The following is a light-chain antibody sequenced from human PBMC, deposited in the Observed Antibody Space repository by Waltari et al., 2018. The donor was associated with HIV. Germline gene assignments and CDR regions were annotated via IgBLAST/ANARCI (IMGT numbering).Light chain of an antibody. Sequence: EIVMTQSPATLSVSPGERVTLSCRASQSVITNLAWYQQKFGQPPRLLIHATSIRATNIPARFSGGGSGTEFTLTISSLQSEDFAIYYCQQYNTWPRTFGQGTKVEV. CDR1: QSVITN. J-gene: IGKJ1*01. V-gene: IGKV3-15*01. CDR3: QQYNTWPRT. CDR2: ATS.